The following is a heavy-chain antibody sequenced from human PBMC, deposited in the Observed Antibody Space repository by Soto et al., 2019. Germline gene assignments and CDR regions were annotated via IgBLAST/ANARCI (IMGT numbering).Heavy chain of an antibody. CDR3: AKGSVVVAAKFDS. CDR1: GFTYNNYA. V-gene: IGHV3-23*01. CDR2: ISSSGYRA. Sequence: EVQLLESGGALVQPGVSLSLSCAASGFTYNNYAMGWVRQAPGKGLEWVSAISSSGYRAYYADSVKCRLTISRDNSRNTMFLQMNKLSAEDTVVYYCAKGSVVVAAKFDSWGQGTQVTVSS. D-gene: IGHD2-21*02. J-gene: IGHJ4*02.